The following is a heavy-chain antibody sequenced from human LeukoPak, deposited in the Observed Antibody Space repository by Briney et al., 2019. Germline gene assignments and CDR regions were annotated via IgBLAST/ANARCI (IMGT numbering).Heavy chain of an antibody. D-gene: IGHD3-10*01. V-gene: IGHV3-72*01. CDR2: TRNKANSYTT. Sequence: GGSLRLSCAASGFTFSDHYMDWVRRAPGKGLEWVGRTRNKANSYTTEYAASVKGRFTISRDDSKNSLYLQMDSLKTEDTAVYYCVRVGSLAFDIWGQGTMVTVSP. CDR3: VRVGSLAFDI. J-gene: IGHJ3*02. CDR1: GFTFSDHY.